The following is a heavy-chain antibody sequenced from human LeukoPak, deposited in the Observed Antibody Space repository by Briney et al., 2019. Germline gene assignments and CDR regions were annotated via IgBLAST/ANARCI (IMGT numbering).Heavy chain of an antibody. Sequence: SETLSLTCTVSGGSISSYYWSWIRQPAGKGLEWIGRIYTSGSTNYNPSLKSRVTMSVDTSKNQFSLKLSSVTAADTAVYYCARGTPYDDFWSRYYSYYYYYMDVWGKGTTVTVSS. CDR3: ARGTPYDDFWSRYYSYYYYYMDV. CDR1: GGSISSYY. V-gene: IGHV4-4*07. CDR2: IYTSGST. J-gene: IGHJ6*03. D-gene: IGHD3-3*01.